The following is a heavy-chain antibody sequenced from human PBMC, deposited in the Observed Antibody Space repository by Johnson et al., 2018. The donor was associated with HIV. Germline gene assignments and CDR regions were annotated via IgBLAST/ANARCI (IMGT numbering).Heavy chain of an antibody. Sequence: QVQLVESGGGVVQPGRSLRLSCAASGFTFSSYSVHWVRQAPGKGLEWVAVISFDGYNKYYADSVKGRFTISRDNSKNTLYLQMNSLTAEDTSVYYCATFYYDNRDYYELASFLTDASDIWGQGTMVTVSS. V-gene: IGHV3-30-3*01. D-gene: IGHD3-22*01. CDR3: ATFYYDNRDYYELASFLTDASDI. CDR1: GFTFSSYS. CDR2: ISFDGYNK. J-gene: IGHJ3*02.